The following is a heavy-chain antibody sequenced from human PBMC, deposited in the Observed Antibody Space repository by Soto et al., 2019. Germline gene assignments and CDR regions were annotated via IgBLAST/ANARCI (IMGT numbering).Heavy chain of an antibody. CDR1: GGSISSYY. CDR3: ARERKGTSLDY. Sequence: SETLSLTCTVSGGSISSYYWSWFRQPPGKGLEWIGYIYYSGSTNYNPSLKSRVTISVDTSKNQFSLKLSSVTAADTAVYYCARERKGTSLDYWGQGXLVTVYS. V-gene: IGHV4-59*01. J-gene: IGHJ4*02. CDR2: IYYSGST. D-gene: IGHD2-2*01.